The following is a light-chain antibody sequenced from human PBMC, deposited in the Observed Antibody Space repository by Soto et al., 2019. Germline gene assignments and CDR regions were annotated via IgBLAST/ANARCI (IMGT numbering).Light chain of an antibody. J-gene: IGLJ1*01. CDR2: EVN. V-gene: IGLV2-14*01. CDR1: SSDVGAYNY. Sequence: QPASVSGSPGQSITISCTGTSSDVGAYNYVSWYQQHPVKAPKLIIYEVNNRPSGVSNRFSGSKSGNTASLTISGLQAEDEADYYCSSHTRSSTYVFGTGTKLTVL. CDR3: SSHTRSSTYV.